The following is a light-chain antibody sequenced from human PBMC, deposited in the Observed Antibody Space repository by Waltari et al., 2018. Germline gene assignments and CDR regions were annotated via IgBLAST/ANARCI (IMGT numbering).Light chain of an antibody. CDR3: CSYAGSYTWV. Sequence: QSALTQPASVSGSPGPSITISCTGTSSDVGNYNLVSWYQQYPGKAPQVMIYDDNRLPSVVSDRFSGSKSGNTASLTISGVQAEDEADYYCCSYAGSYTWVFGGGTKLTVL. CDR1: SSDVGNYNL. V-gene: IGLV2-23*01. J-gene: IGLJ3*02. CDR2: DDN.